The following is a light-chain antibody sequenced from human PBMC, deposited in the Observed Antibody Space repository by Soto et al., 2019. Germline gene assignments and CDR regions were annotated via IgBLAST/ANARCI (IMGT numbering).Light chain of an antibody. Sequence: QSALTQPASVSGSPGQSITISCTGSSSDVGSYNLVSWYQQDPGKAPKLMIYEGSKRPSGVSNRFSGSKSGNTASLTISGLQAEDEADYCCCSYAAGSTLVFGGGTKLTVL. CDR3: CSYAAGSTLV. V-gene: IGLV2-23*01. CDR1: SSDVGSYNL. CDR2: EGS. J-gene: IGLJ3*02.